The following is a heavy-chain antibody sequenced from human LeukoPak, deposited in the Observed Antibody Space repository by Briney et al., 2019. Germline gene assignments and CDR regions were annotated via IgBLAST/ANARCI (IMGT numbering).Heavy chain of an antibody. Sequence: ASVKVSCKASGFTFTGYYIHWVRQAPGQGLEWMGCIRCNSGDTKYAQKFQGRVTMTRDTSITTAYMELSGLTSDDTALYYCARGWKWLDSYGMNVWGHGSTVSVSS. V-gene: IGHV1-2*02. D-gene: IGHD5-24*01. CDR3: ARGWKWLDSYGMNV. CDR1: GFTFTGYY. CDR2: IRCNSGDT. J-gene: IGHJ6*02.